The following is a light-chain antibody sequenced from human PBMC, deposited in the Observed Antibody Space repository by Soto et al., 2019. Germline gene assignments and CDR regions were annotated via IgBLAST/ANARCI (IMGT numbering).Light chain of an antibody. J-gene: IGKJ1*01. CDR2: AAS. CDR1: QSISSTY. Sequence: EIVLTQSPGTLSLSPGERATLSCRASQSISSTYLAWYRQKPGQAPRLLIYAASSRATGIPDRFSGSGSGTDFTLTISRLEPEDFAVYYCQQYYASSWTFGQGPGWKSN. CDR3: QQYYASSWT. V-gene: IGKV3-20*01.